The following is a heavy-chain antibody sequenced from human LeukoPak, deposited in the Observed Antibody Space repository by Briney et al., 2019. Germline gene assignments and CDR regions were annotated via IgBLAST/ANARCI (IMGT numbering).Heavy chain of an antibody. V-gene: IGHV3-53*01. D-gene: IGHD1-26*01. CDR2: IYSGGST. CDR3: ARDKTGLVGATYGMDV. Sequence: GGSLRLSCAASGFTVSSNYMSWVRQAPGKGLEWVSVIYSGGSTYYADSVKGRFTISRDNSKNTLYLQMNSLRAEDTAVYYCARDKTGLVGATYGMDVWGQGTTVTVSS. CDR1: GFTVSSNY. J-gene: IGHJ6*02.